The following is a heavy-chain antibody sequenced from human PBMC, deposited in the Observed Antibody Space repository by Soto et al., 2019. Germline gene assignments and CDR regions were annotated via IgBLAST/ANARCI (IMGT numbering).Heavy chain of an antibody. CDR1: GYTFTGYY. D-gene: IGHD2-2*02. J-gene: IGHJ6*02. V-gene: IGHV1-2*04. CDR2: INPNSGGT. Sequence: QVQLVQSGAEVKKPGASVKVSCKASGYTFTGYYMHWVRQAPGQGLEWMGWINPNSGGTNYAQKFQGWVTMTRDTSISTAYMELSRLRSDDTAVYYCARGGDIVVVPAAIRDYYYYYGMDVWGQGTTVTVSS. CDR3: ARGGDIVVVPAAIRDYYYYYGMDV.